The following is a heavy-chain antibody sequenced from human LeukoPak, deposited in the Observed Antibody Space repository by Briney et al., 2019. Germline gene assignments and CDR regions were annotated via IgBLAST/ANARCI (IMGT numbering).Heavy chain of an antibody. CDR1: GYTFTSYG. D-gene: IGHD5-12*01. V-gene: IGHV1-18*01. CDR3: ARSGARVEEWLRLGFGY. Sequence: ASVKVSCKASGYTFTSYGISWVRQAPGQGLEWMGWISAYNGNTNYAQKLQGRVTMTTDTSTSTAYMELRSLRSDDAAVYYCARSGARVEEWLRLGFGYWGQGTLVTVSS. J-gene: IGHJ4*02. CDR2: ISAYNGNT.